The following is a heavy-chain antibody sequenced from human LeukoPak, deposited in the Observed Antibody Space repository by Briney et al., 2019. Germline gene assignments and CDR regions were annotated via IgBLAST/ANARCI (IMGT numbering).Heavy chain of an antibody. D-gene: IGHD3-10*01. CDR2: IYHSGST. CDR1: GGSISSGGYY. J-gene: IGHJ4*02. V-gene: IGHV4-30-2*02. Sequence: SETLSLTCTVSGGSISSGGYYWSWIRQPPGKGLEWIGYIYHSGSTYYNPSLKSRVTISVDTSKNQFSLKLSSVTAADTAVYYCASSAETGDFDYWGQGTLVTVSS. CDR3: ASSAETGDFDY.